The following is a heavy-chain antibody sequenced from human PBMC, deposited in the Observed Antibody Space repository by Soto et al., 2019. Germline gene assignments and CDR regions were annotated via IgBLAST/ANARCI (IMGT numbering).Heavy chain of an antibody. J-gene: IGHJ4*02. CDR1: GFTFRDYA. CDR2: IRSNIYDGTT. Sequence: EVQLVESGGGLVEPGRSLRLSCMASGFTFRDYAISWFRQAPGEGLQWVSFIRSNIYDGTTEYPASVEGRFTISRDDSHTIANLQMNSLKIEDTGVYYCTRVSPDCSDGSCYPLNWGQGTLVTVSS. D-gene: IGHD2-15*01. V-gene: IGHV3-49*03. CDR3: TRVSPDCSDGSCYPLN.